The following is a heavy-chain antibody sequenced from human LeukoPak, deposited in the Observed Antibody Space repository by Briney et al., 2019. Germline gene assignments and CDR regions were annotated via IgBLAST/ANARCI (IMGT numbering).Heavy chain of an antibody. CDR3: TKGSNWNYGLGWFDP. V-gene: IGHV3-23*01. D-gene: IGHD1-7*01. J-gene: IGHJ5*02. Sequence: GGSLRLSCAASGFIFSSYAMSWVRQAPGKGLEWVSGISGSGGRTYSADSVKGRFTISRDNSKNTLYLRMNSLRAKDTAVYYCTKGSNWNYGLGWFDPWGQGTLVTVSS. CDR1: GFIFSSYA. CDR2: ISGSGGRT.